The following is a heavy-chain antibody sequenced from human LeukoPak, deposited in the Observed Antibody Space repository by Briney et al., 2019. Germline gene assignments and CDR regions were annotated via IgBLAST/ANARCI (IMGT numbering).Heavy chain of an antibody. J-gene: IGHJ4*02. V-gene: IGHV4-39*01. CDR1: GGSINSTNYY. CDR3: ASIGVNYYSWFDY. CDR2: IYYSGRT. Sequence: SETLSLTCTVSGGSINSTNYYWDWIRQPPGKGLEWIRNIYYSGRTYYNPSLKNRVTISVDTSKNQFSLMLSSVTAADAAVYYCASIGVNYYSWFDYWGQGTQVTVSS. D-gene: IGHD3-10*01.